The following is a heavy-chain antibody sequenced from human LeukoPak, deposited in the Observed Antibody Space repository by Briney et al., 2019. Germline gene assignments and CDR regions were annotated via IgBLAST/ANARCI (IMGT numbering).Heavy chain of an antibody. CDR1: GFTFSSYS. CDR3: ARSCGGDCYPDY. Sequence: PGGSLRLSCAASGFTFSSYSMNWVRQAPGKGLEWVSSISSSGSYIYYADSVKGRFTISRDNAKNSLYLQMNSLRAEDTAVYYCARSCGGDCYPDYWGQGTLVTVSS. J-gene: IGHJ4*02. CDR2: ISSSGSYI. V-gene: IGHV3-21*01. D-gene: IGHD2-21*02.